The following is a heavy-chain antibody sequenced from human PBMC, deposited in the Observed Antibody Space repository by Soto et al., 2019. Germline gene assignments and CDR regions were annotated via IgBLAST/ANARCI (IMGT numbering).Heavy chain of an antibody. V-gene: IGHV5-51*01. CDR1: GYSFTSYW. Sequence: GESLKISCKGSGYSFTSYWIGWVRQMPGKGLEWMGIIYPGDSDTRYSPSFQGQVTISADKSISTAYLQWSSLKASDTAMYYCARHNSGSQWCDYYYYDMDVWGEGSTVTVSS. CDR3: ARHNSGSQWCDYYYYDMDV. J-gene: IGHJ6*04. D-gene: IGHD1-26*01. CDR2: IYPGDSDT.